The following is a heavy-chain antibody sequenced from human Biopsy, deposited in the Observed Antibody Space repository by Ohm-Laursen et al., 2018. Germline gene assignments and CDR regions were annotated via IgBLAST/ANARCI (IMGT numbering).Heavy chain of an antibody. J-gene: IGHJ4*02. CDR2: MSYDGTQK. V-gene: IGHV3-30*18. Sequence: SLRLSCAASGFTFSSYGMHWVRQAPGKGLEWVATMSYDGTQKYYGDSVKGRFTISRDNSKNTLYLQMNSQRAEDTAVYYCAKDYRDSRGIFGIVVVRPLDYWGQGSLVTVSS. D-gene: IGHD3-22*01. CDR3: AKDYRDSRGIFGIVVVRPLDY. CDR1: GFTFSSYG.